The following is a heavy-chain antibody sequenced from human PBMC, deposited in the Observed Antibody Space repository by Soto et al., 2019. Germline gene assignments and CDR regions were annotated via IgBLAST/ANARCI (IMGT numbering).Heavy chain of an antibody. D-gene: IGHD1-26*01. CDR2: ISGSGGST. Sequence: GGSLRLSCAASVFTFSSYAMSWVRQARGKGLEWVSAISGSGGSTYYADSVKGRFTISRDNSKNTLYLQMNSLRAEDTAVYYCAKFPPSGSSSGIYYYYYGMDVWGQGTTVTVSS. CDR1: VFTFSSYA. V-gene: IGHV3-23*01. CDR3: AKFPPSGSSSGIYYYYYGMDV. J-gene: IGHJ6*02.